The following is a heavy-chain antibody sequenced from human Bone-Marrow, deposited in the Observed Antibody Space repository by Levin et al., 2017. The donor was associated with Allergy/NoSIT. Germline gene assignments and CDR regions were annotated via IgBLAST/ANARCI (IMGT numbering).Heavy chain of an antibody. D-gene: IGHD2-15*01. CDR3: ARDSHCSGGSCYSGPGGY. CDR2: INWNGGST. CDR1: GFTFDDYG. V-gene: IGHV3-20*04. Sequence: GESLKISCAASGFTFDDYGMSWVRQAPGKGLEWVSGINWNGGSTGYADSVKGRFTISRDNAKNSLYLQMNSLRAEDTALYYCARDSHCSGGSCYSGPGGYWGQGTLVTVSS. J-gene: IGHJ4*02.